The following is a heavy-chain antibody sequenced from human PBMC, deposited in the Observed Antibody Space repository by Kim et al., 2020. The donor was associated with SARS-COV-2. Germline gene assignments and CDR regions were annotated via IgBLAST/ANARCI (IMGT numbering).Heavy chain of an antibody. V-gene: IGHV3-33*01. D-gene: IGHD1-26*01. CDR2: IRDGGSNT. Sequence: GGSLRLSCAASGFTFSNYAMTWVRQAPGKGLEWVAVIRDGGSNTYYADSVKGRFTISRDNSKNTLYLQMNSLRAEDTAVYYCAREAGAEDYYGMDVWGQGTTVTVSS. CDR1: GFTFSNYA. CDR3: AREAGAEDYYGMDV. J-gene: IGHJ6*02.